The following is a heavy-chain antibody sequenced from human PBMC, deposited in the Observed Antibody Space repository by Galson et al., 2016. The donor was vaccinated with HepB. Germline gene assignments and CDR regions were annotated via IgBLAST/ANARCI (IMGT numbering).Heavy chain of an antibody. V-gene: IGHV3-23*01. CDR1: GFTSSNYA. D-gene: IGHD1-26*01. J-gene: IGHJ4*02. CDR2: IGGSGTAT. Sequence: SLRLSCAVSGFTSSNYAMSWVRQAPGKGLEWVSGIGGSGTATYYADSLKGRFTISRDNSKNKLYLQMNSPAAEDTALYFRAKYRETGGYWGPGFDSWGQGTLVTVSS. CDR3: AKYRETGGYWGPGFDS.